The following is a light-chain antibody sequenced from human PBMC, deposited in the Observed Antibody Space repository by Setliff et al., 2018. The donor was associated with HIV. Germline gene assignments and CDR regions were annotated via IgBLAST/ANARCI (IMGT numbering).Light chain of an antibody. CDR1: SSDVGGYNY. V-gene: IGLV2-14*01. Sequence: QSVLTQPASVSGSPGQSITISCTGTSSDVGGYNYVSWYQQHPGKAPKLIIFSVTYRPSGVSDRFSGSKSGNTASLTISGLQPEDEADYYCASHRDTNTLEVFGTGTKVTVL. CDR3: ASHRDTNTLEV. CDR2: SVT. J-gene: IGLJ1*01.